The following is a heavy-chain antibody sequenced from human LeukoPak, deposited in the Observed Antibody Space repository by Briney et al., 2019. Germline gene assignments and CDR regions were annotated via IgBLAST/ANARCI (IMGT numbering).Heavy chain of an antibody. Sequence: GGSLRLSCAASGFTFSSYAMSWVRQAPGKGLEWASAISGSGGSTYYADSVKGRFTISRDNSKNTLYLQMNSLRAEDTAVYYCAKDLEGAVAGTVAFDIWGQGTMVTVSS. D-gene: IGHD6-19*01. J-gene: IGHJ3*02. V-gene: IGHV3-23*01. CDR2: ISGSGGST. CDR3: AKDLEGAVAGTVAFDI. CDR1: GFTFSSYA.